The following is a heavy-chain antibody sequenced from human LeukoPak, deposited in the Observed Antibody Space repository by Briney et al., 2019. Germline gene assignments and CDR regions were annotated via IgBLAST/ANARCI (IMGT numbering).Heavy chain of an antibody. V-gene: IGHV3-23*01. CDR1: GFTFSSYA. J-gene: IGHJ4*02. D-gene: IGHD7-27*01. CDR3: AKDGGLWVSAHWGDS. CDR2: ITTSDGNT. Sequence: GGSLRLSCAASGFTFSSYAMSWVRQAPGKGLEWVSTITTSDGNTYYADSVKGRFTVFRDNSKNTLFLQMNSLRAEDTAVYYCAKDGGLWVSAHWGDSWGRGTLVTVSS.